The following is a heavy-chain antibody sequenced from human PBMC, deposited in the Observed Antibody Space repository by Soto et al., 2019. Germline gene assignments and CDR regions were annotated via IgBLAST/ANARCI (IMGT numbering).Heavy chain of an antibody. Sequence: ASVKVSCKASGGTFSSYAISWVRQAPGQGLEWMGGIIPIFGTANYAQKFQGRVTITADESTSTAYMELSSLRSEDTAVYYCARILASYYDFWSGYLASGGDYWGQGTLVTVSS. J-gene: IGHJ4*02. CDR1: GGTFSSYA. V-gene: IGHV1-69*13. CDR3: ARILASYYDFWSGYLASGGDY. D-gene: IGHD3-3*01. CDR2: IIPIFGTA.